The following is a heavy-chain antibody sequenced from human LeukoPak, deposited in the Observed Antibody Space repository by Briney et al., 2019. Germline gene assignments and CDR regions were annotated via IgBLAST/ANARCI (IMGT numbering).Heavy chain of an antibody. CDR1: GFTFSSYS. D-gene: IGHD6-13*01. J-gene: IGHJ6*02. V-gene: IGHV3-21*01. CDR3: ARAGSQGGMDV. CDR2: ISSSSSYI. Sequence: PGGSLRLSCAASGFTFSSYSTNWVRQAPGKGLEWVSSISSSSSYIYYADSVKGRFTISRDNAKNSLYLQMNSLRAEDTAVYYCARAGSQGGMDVWGQGTTVTVSS.